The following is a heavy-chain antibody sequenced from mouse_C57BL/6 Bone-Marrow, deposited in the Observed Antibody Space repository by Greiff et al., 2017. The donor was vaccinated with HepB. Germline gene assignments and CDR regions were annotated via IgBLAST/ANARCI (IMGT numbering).Heavy chain of an antibody. CDR3: ARDEGYDRVCYAMDY. J-gene: IGHJ4*01. D-gene: IGHD2-2*01. CDR2: IYPGDGDT. CDR1: GYAFSSYW. Sequence: QVQLQQSGAELVKPGASVKISCKASGYAFSSYWMNWVKQRPGKGLEWIGQIYPGDGDTNYNGKFKGKATLTADKSSSTAYMQLSSLTSEDSAVYYCARDEGYDRVCYAMDYWGQGTSVTVSS. V-gene: IGHV1-80*01.